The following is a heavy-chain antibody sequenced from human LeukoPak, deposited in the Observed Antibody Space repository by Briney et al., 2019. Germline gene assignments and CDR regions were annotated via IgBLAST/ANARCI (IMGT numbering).Heavy chain of an antibody. CDR1: GFTVSSNY. V-gene: IGHV3-23*01. CDR2: ISDSGGRT. CDR3: AKRGVVIRVILVGFHKEAQYFDS. Sequence: GGSLRLSCAASGFTVSSNYMSWVRQAPGKGLEWVAGISDSGGRTNYADSVKGRFTISRDNPTNTLYLQMNSLRAEDTAVYFCAKRGVVIRVILVGFHKEAQYFDSWGQGALVTVSS. J-gene: IGHJ4*02. D-gene: IGHD3-22*01.